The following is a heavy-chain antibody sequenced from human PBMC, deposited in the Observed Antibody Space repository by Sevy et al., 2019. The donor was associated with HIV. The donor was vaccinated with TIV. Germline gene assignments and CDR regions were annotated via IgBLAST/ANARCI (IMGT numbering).Heavy chain of an antibody. V-gene: IGHV3-15*01. CDR2: IKTSPDGGTK. CDR1: GFTFINTW. J-gene: IGHJ4*02. Sequence: GGSLRLSCAASGFTFINTWMSWVRQAPGKGLEWVGRIKTSPDGGTKDYAAPVKGRFTMSREDSENTEILQMKRLKTEDTVVYYCATVMWCSSTTCPFTFDFWGQGSLVTVSS. CDR3: ATVMWCSSTTCPFTFDF. D-gene: IGHD2-2*01.